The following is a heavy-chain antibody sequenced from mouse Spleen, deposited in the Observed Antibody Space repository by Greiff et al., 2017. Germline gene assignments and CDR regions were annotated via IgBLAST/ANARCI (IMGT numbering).Heavy chain of an antibody. J-gene: IGHJ2*01. CDR2: IDPSDSYT. CDR3: ARRFIYYYGSSYFDY. D-gene: IGHD1-1*01. CDR1: GYTFTSYW. V-gene: IGHV1-59*01. Sequence: QVQLQQPGAELVRPGTSVKLSCKASGYTFTSYWMHWVKQRPGQGLEWIGVIDPSDSYTNYNQKFKGKATLTVDTSSSTAYMQLSSLTSEDSAVYYCARRFIYYYGSSYFDYWGQGTTLTVSS.